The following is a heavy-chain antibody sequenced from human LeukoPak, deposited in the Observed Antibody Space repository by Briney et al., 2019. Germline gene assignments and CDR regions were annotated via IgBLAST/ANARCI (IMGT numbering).Heavy chain of an antibody. Sequence: GRSLRLYCAASGFTFDDYAMQWVRQAPGKGLEWVSGISWNSGSIGYADSVKGRFTISRDNAKNSLYLQMNSLRAEDTALYYCAKDMGAYYDSSGYYAYWGQGTLVTVSS. CDR1: GFTFDDYA. CDR2: ISWNSGSI. D-gene: IGHD3-22*01. J-gene: IGHJ4*02. V-gene: IGHV3-9*01. CDR3: AKDMGAYYDSSGYYAY.